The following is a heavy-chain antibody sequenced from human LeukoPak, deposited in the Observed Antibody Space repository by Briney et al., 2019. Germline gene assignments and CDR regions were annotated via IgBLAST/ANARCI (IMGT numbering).Heavy chain of an antibody. D-gene: IGHD3-22*01. Sequence: SGGSLRLSCAASGFTFDYYWMHWVRQAPGKGLMWVSRINTDGSNTHYADSVKGRFTISRDNAKNTLYLQMKGLRVEDTAVYYCVVWGEDRSGHRFDFWGQGTLVTVSS. J-gene: IGHJ4*02. CDR1: GFTFDYYW. CDR3: VVWGEDRSGHRFDF. CDR2: INTDGSNT. V-gene: IGHV3-74*01.